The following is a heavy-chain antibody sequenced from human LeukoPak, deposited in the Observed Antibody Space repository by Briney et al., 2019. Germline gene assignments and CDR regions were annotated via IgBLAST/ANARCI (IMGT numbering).Heavy chain of an antibody. CDR2: ISGSGGST. J-gene: IGHJ6*02. CDR1: GFTFSSYA. CDR3: ATSSGYYDFWSGYFPGHYYYYYGMDV. Sequence: GGSLRLSCAASGFTFSSYAMSWVRQAPGKGLEWVSAISGSGGSTYYADSVKGRFTTSRDNSKNTLYLQMNSLRAEDTAVYYCATSSGYYDFWSGYFPGHYYYYYGMDVWGQGTTVTVSS. V-gene: IGHV3-23*01. D-gene: IGHD3-3*01.